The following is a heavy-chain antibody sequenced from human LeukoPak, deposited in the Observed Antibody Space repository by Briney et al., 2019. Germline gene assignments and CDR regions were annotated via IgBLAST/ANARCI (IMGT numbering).Heavy chain of an antibody. CDR3: GQDPNGNYIGAFDF. J-gene: IGHJ3*01. CDR2: ILGGGGT. CDR1: GLIFHNYA. D-gene: IGHD4-17*01. Sequence: GGSLRLSCAASGLIFHNYALVWIRQAPGKGPEWVSAILGGGGTFYADAVKGRFTISRDNSKNTLYLQMNSLRAEDTATYYCGQDPNGNYIGAFDFWGRGTMVTVSS. V-gene: IGHV3-23*01.